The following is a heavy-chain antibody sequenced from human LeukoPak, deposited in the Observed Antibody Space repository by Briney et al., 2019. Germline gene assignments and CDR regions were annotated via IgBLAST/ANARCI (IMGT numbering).Heavy chain of an antibody. CDR3: ARDILGYSSGWYYYYYYYMDV. J-gene: IGHJ6*03. CDR2: IKQDGSEK. CDR1: GFTFSSYW. D-gene: IGHD6-19*01. V-gene: IGHV3-7*01. Sequence: GGSLRLSCAASGFTFSSYWMSWVRQAPGKGLEWVAKIKQDGSEKYYVESVKGRFTISRDNAKNSLYLQMNSLRAEDTAVYYCARDILGYSSGWYYYYYYYMDVWGKGTTVTVSS.